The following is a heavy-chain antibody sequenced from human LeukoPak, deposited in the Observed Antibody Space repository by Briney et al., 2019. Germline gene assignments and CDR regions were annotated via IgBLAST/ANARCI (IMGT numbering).Heavy chain of an antibody. J-gene: IGHJ4*02. V-gene: IGHV3-30*02. Sequence: PGGSLRLSCAASGFTFSSYAMHWVRQAPGKGLEWVAFIRYDGSNKFYADSVKGRFTVSRDNSKNTLHLQMNSLRPEDTAVYYCAKDAAFDYYDSSGYPHYWGQGTLVTVSS. CDR3: AKDAAFDYYDSSGYPHY. CDR2: IRYDGSNK. D-gene: IGHD3-22*01. CDR1: GFTFSSYA.